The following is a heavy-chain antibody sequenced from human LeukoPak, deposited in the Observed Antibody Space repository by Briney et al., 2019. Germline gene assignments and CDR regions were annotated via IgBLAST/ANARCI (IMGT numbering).Heavy chain of an antibody. V-gene: IGHV3-23*01. J-gene: IGHJ4*02. Sequence: GGSLRLSCVASGFTFSAYAMSWVRQAPGKGPEWVSGISGSGLPTYYADSVKGRFTISRDNAKNSLYLQMNSLRAEDMAVYYCARDQRITMVRGANDYWGQGTLVTVSS. D-gene: IGHD3-10*01. CDR3: ARDQRITMVRGANDY. CDR1: GFTFSAYA. CDR2: ISGSGLPT.